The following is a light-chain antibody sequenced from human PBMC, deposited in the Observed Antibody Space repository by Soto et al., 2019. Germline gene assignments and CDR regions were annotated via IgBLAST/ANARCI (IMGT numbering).Light chain of an antibody. CDR2: KAS. J-gene: IGKJ1*01. Sequence: DIQMTQSPSTLSASVGDRVTITCRASQSIDSWLAWYQQKPGKAPKLLMYKASSLESGVPSRFSGSGSETEFTLTLSSLQPDDFATYYCQHYKSYPWTFGQGNKVEIK. CDR3: QHYKSYPWT. V-gene: IGKV1-5*03. CDR1: QSIDSW.